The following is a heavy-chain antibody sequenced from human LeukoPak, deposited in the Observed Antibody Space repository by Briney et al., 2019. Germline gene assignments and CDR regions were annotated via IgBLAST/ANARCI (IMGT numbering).Heavy chain of an antibody. CDR2: IYSGGST. V-gene: IGHV3-53*05. J-gene: IGHJ4*02. D-gene: IGHD6-19*01. CDR3: AKSVSRIAVAGSDY. CDR1: GFTVSSNY. Sequence: PGGSLRLSCAASGFTVSSNYMSWVRQAPGKGLEWVSVIYSGGSTYYADSVKGRFTISRDNSKNTLYLQMNSLRAEDTAVYYCAKSVSRIAVAGSDYWGQGTLVTVSS.